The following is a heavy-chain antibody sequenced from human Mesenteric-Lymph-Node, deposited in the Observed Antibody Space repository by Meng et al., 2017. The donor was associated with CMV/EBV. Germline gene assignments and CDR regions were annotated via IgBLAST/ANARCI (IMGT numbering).Heavy chain of an antibody. V-gene: IGHV3-9*01. Sequence: SLKISCAASGFTFDDYAMHWVRQAPGKGLEWVSGISWNSGSIGYADSVKGRFTISRDNAKNSLYVQMNSLRAEDTAVYYCATDYDFWSGYRHGGMDVWGQGTTVTVSS. CDR3: ATDYDFWSGYRHGGMDV. J-gene: IGHJ6*02. CDR2: ISWNSGSI. D-gene: IGHD3-3*01. CDR1: GFTFDDYA.